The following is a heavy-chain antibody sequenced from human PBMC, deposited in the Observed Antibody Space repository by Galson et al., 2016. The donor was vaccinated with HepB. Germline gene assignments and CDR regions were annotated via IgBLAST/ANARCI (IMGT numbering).Heavy chain of an antibody. V-gene: IGHV1-18*01. CDR3: TRGSYDFWSGYVDY. CDR2: ISAYTGNT. D-gene: IGHD3-3*01. J-gene: IGHJ4*02. Sequence: SVKVSCKASGYTFISYGITWVRQAPGQGLEWMGWISAYTGNTNYAQNLQGRVIMTTDTSTSTAYMELRSLRSEDTAVYYCTRGSYDFWSGYVDYWGQGTLVTVSS. CDR1: GYTFISYG.